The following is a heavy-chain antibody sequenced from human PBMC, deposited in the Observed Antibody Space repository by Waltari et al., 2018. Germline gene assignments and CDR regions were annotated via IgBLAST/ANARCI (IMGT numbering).Heavy chain of an antibody. Sequence: YGMHWVRQPPGKVLEWVSLISGDGYSTYYTDSVKGRFTISRDNSKNSLYLQMSSLRTEDTALYYCAKDMIGGNEEFDYWGQGTLVTVSS. V-gene: IGHV3-43*02. CDR3: AKDMIGGNEEFDY. CDR1: YG. J-gene: IGHJ4*02. CDR2: ISGDGYST. D-gene: IGHD1-1*01.